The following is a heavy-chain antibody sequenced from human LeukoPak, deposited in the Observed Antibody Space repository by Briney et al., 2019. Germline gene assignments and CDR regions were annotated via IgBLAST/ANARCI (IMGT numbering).Heavy chain of an antibody. CDR2: IYSSGST. V-gene: IGHV4-4*07. D-gene: IGHD2-2*01. CDR1: GDSITSYY. J-gene: IGHJ5*02. CDR3: ARAYCSSTSCRNWFDP. Sequence: SETLSLTCTVSGDSITSYYWSWIRQPAGKGLEWIGRIYSSGSTNYNPSLKSRVTMSVDTSKNHFSLKLSSVTAADTAVYYCARAYCSSTSCRNWFDPWGQGTLVTVSS.